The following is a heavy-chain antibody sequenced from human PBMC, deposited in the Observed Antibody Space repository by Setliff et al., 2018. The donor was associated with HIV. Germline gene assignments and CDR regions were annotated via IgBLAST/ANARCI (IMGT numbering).Heavy chain of an antibody. D-gene: IGHD6-19*01. CDR3: GTDRIAVPDDFDF. Sequence: ASVKVSCKASGYSFTTYFMHWVRQAPGKGLEWMGRVDPEDGETIYAERFRGRISLTVDKSTGTAYMELNRLRSEDTAVYYCGTDRIAVPDDFDFWGQGTLVTVSS. CDR1: GYSFTTYF. J-gene: IGHJ4*02. CDR2: VDPEDGET. V-gene: IGHV1-69-2*01.